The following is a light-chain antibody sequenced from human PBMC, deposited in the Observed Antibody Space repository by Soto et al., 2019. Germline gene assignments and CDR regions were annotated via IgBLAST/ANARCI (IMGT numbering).Light chain of an antibody. V-gene: IGKV3-20*01. CDR2: GAS. J-gene: IGKJ3*01. CDR3: QQYGTSPQFT. Sequence: EIVLTQSPDTLSLSPGERATLSCRASQSVTGSYLAWYQHKPGQAPRLLIYGASTRATGIPDRFSGSGSGTDFTLTISGLEPEDFVVYYCQQYGTSPQFTFGPGTKVDLK. CDR1: QSVTGSY.